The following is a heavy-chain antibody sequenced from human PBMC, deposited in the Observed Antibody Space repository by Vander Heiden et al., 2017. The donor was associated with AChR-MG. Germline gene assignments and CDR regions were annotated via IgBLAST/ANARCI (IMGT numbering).Heavy chain of an antibody. CDR3: ARSGALVPAALTSRYFDS. V-gene: IGHV2-5*02. Sequence: QITLKESGPTLVKPTQPLTLTCTFSGFSLSTTAGGVGWIRQPPGKALEWLALIYWDGDKRYRPSLKDRLTITTDTSKNQVVLTMTNVDPVDTATYYCARSGALVPAALTSRYFDSWGQGTLVTVSS. CDR2: IYWDGDK. CDR1: GFSLSTTAGG. J-gene: IGHJ4*02. D-gene: IGHD2-2*01.